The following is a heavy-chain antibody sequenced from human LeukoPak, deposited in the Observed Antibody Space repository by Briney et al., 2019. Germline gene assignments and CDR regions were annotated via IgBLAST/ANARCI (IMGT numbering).Heavy chain of an antibody. CDR1: GGSISNYF. CDR3: ARLTLGSSGWYNFPHFDY. D-gene: IGHD6-19*01. CDR2: IYYSGRT. Sequence: SETLSLTCTVSGGSISNYFWSWIRQPPGKGLEWIGYIYYSGRTNYNPSLKSRVTTSVDTSKNQFSLNLRSVTAADTAVYYCARLTLGSSGWYNFPHFDYWGQGTLVTVSS. J-gene: IGHJ4*02. V-gene: IGHV4-59*01.